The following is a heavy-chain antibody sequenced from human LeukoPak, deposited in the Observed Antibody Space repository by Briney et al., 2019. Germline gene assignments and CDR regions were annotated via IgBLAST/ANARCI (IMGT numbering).Heavy chain of an antibody. J-gene: IGHJ4*02. CDR1: GYTFTSYG. CDR2: ISAYNGNT. V-gene: IGHV1-18*01. D-gene: IGHD2-2*01. CDR3: ARDTDQLPSFSDY. Sequence: ASVKVSCKASGYTFTSYGIIWVRQAPGQGLEWMGGISAYNGNTHYAQKLQGRVTMTTDTSTSTAYVELRSLRFDDTAVYYCARDTDQLPSFSDYSGQGTLVTVSS.